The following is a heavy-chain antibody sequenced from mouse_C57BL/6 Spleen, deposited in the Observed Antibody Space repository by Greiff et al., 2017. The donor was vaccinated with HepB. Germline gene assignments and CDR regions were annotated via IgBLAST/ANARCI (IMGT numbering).Heavy chain of an antibody. CDR3: VRQLRLLDFDY. Sequence: VKDRFTISRDDSESMLYLQMNNLKTEDTAMYYCVRQLRLLDFDYWGQGTTLTVSS. D-gene: IGHD3-2*02. J-gene: IGHJ2*01. V-gene: IGHV10-1*01.